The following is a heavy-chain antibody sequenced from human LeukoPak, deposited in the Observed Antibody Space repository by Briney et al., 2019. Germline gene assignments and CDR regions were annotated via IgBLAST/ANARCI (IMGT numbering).Heavy chain of an antibody. J-gene: IGHJ4*02. CDR2: IYYSGST. Sequence: SETLSLTCTVSGGSISSSSYYWGWIRQPPGKGLEWIGSIYYSGSTYYNPSLKSRVTISVDTSKNQFSLKLSSVTAADTAVYYCARDPIVLRYFDWLLPDYWGQGTLVTVSS. CDR3: ARDPIVLRYFDWLLPDY. CDR1: GGSISSSSYY. V-gene: IGHV4-39*07. D-gene: IGHD3-9*01.